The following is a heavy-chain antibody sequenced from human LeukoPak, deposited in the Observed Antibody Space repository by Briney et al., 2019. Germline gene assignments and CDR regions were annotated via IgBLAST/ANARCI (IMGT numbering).Heavy chain of an antibody. Sequence: HPGGSLRLSCAASGFTFSRSAMTWVRQTPGKGLDWVSSISSSGNTYYADSVKGRFTISRDNSKNMLYLQMNSLRAEDTAVYYCAKSRPYQLLSDYFDYWGQGTLVTVSS. V-gene: IGHV3-23*01. CDR3: AKSRPYQLLSDYFDY. CDR1: GFTFSRSA. D-gene: IGHD2-2*01. CDR2: ISSSGNT. J-gene: IGHJ4*02.